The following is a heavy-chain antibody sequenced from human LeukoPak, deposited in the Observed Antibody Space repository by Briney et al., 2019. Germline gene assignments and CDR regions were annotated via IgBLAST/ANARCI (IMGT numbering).Heavy chain of an antibody. V-gene: IGHV3-33*08. Sequence: GGSLRLSCAASRFTVSSNYMSWVRQAPGKGLEWVAVIWYDGTNKYYADSVKGRFTISRDTSKNTVYLQMNSLRSEDTAVYYCARDPAYCGGDCYSVYQDAFDIWGQGTRVTVSS. J-gene: IGHJ3*02. CDR3: ARDPAYCGGDCYSVYQDAFDI. CDR2: IWYDGTNK. D-gene: IGHD2-21*02. CDR1: RFTVSSNY.